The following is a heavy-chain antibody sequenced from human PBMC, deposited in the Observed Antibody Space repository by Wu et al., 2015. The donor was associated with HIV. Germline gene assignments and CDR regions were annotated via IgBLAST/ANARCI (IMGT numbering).Heavy chain of an antibody. J-gene: IGHJ4*02. Sequence: QVQLVQSGAEVKKPGAPVKVSCKASGYTFTSYGISWVRQAPGQGLEWMGWISTYSGNTNYAQNLQGRVTMTTDTSTSTAYMELRSLRSDDTAVYYCARDLEYYDSSGSPKRGIDYWGQGTLVTVSS. CDR3: ARDLEYYDSSGSPKRGIDY. D-gene: IGHD3-22*01. CDR1: GYTFTSYG. V-gene: IGHV1-18*01. CDR2: ISTYSGNT.